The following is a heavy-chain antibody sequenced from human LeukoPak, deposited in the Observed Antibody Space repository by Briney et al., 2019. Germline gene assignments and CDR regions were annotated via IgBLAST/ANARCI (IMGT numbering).Heavy chain of an antibody. Sequence: RGSLRLSCAAAGFSFSSYGMHWVRQAPDKGLEWVATIWYDGSQAYSADSVKGRFTISRDNSKNTVYLHMNSLRAEDTAVYYCAKDRRGFSYGYWGFDYWGQGALVTVSS. J-gene: IGHJ4*02. V-gene: IGHV3-33*06. D-gene: IGHD5-18*01. CDR1: GFSFSSYG. CDR2: IWYDGSQA. CDR3: AKDRRGFSYGYWGFDY.